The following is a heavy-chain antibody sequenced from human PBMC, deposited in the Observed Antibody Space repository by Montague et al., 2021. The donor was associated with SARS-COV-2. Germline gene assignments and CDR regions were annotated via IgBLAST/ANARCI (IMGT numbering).Heavy chain of an antibody. CDR2: IYYSGXT. CDR1: GGSISSSSYY. J-gene: IGHJ5*02. Sequence: SETLSLTCTVSGGSISSSSYYWGWIRQPPGKGLEWIGSIYYSGXTXYXXXXKXRVTISVDTSKNQFSLKLSSVTAADTAAYYCARRPPITIFGVVIIGAWFDPWGQGTLVTVSS. V-gene: IGHV4-39*01. D-gene: IGHD3-3*01. CDR3: ARRPPITIFGVVIIGAWFDP.